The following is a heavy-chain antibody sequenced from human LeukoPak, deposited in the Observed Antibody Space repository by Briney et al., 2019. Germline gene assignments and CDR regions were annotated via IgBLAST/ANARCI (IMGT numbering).Heavy chain of an antibody. J-gene: IGHJ4*02. CDR1: GFTFSSYW. Sequence: GGSLRLSCAASGFTFSSYWMHWVRQAPGKGPVWISHISTGDGTNIGYADSVKGRFTISRDNAKNTLYLQMNSLGVEDTAVYYCTRTRGQRCFDCWGQGTQVTVSS. V-gene: IGHV3-74*01. CDR3: TRTRGQRCFDC. CDR2: ISTGDGTNI. D-gene: IGHD2-8*01.